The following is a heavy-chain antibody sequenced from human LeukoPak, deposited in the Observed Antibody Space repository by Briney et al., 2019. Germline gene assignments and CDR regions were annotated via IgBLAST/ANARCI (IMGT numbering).Heavy chain of an antibody. Sequence: GGSLRLSCAASGFTFSSYSMNWVRQAPGKGLEWVSSISSSSSYIYYADAVEGRFTISRDNAKNSLYLQMNSLRAEDTAVYYCARDTVGKDFDYWGQGTLVTVSS. CDR3: ARDTVGKDFDY. J-gene: IGHJ4*02. CDR1: GFTFSSYS. V-gene: IGHV3-21*01. CDR2: ISSSSSYI.